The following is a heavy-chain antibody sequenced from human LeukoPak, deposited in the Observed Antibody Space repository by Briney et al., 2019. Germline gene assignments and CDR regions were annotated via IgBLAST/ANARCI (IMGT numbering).Heavy chain of an antibody. J-gene: IGHJ4*02. CDR3: ARFKVRVWDSSGWFDY. Sequence: GASVKVSCKASGYTFTSYGISWVRQAPGQGLEWMGWISAYNGNTNYAQKLQGRVTMTTDTSTSTAYMELRSLRSDDTAVYYCARFKVRVWDSSGWFDYWGQGTLVTVSS. V-gene: IGHV1-18*01. D-gene: IGHD6-19*01. CDR2: ISAYNGNT. CDR1: GYTFTSYG.